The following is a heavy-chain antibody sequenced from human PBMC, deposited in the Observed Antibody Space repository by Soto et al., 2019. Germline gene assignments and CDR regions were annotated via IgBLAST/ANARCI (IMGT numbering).Heavy chain of an antibody. Sequence: GGSLRLSSVASGFVFKNYEMNWVRQAPGKGLEWISYISNSGNTIYVADSMRGRFTISRDNAKNSLFLQMNSLKADDTAVYYCARDIANRYYYYGLDVWGQGTTVTVSS. CDR3: ARDIANRYYYYGLDV. D-gene: IGHD6-13*01. CDR2: ISNSGNTI. V-gene: IGHV3-48*03. CDR1: GFVFKNYE. J-gene: IGHJ6*02.